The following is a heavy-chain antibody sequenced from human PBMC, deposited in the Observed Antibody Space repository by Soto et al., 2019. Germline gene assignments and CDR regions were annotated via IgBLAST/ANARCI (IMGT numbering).Heavy chain of an antibody. D-gene: IGHD6-13*01. CDR3: ARGDSIAAAGTFDY. CDR2: IIPIFGTA. V-gene: IGHV1-69*13. CDR1: GGTFSSYA. J-gene: IGHJ4*02. Sequence: SVKVSCKASGGTFSSYAISWVRQAPGQGLEWMGGIIPIFGTANYAQKFQGRVTITADESTSTAYMELSSLRSEDTAVYYCARGDSIAAAGTFDYWGQGTLVTVSS.